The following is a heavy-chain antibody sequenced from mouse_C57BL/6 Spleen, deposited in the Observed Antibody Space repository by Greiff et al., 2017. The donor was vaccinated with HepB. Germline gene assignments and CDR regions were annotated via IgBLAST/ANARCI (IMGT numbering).Heavy chain of an antibody. J-gene: IGHJ4*01. CDR3: ASYDYDDGYAMDY. CDR2: IWSDGST. V-gene: IGHV2-6*03. Sequence: VKLMESGPGLVAPSQSLSITCTVSGFSLTSYGVHWVRQPPGKGLEWLVVIWSDGSTTYNSALKSRLSISKDNSKSQVFLKMNSLQTDDTAMYYCASYDYDDGYAMDYWGQGTSVTVSS. D-gene: IGHD2-4*01. CDR1: GFSLTSYG.